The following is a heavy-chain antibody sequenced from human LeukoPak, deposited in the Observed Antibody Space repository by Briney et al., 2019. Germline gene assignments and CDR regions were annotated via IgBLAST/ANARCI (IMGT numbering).Heavy chain of an antibody. Sequence: GGSLRLSCAASGFTFSSYWMSWVRQAPGKGLEWGANIKQDGSEKYYVDSVKGRFTISRDNAKNSLYLQMNSLRAEDTAVYYCARRSITMIVVVATSYNYWGQGTLVTVSS. J-gene: IGHJ4*02. CDR2: IKQDGSEK. CDR3: ARRSITMIVVVATSYNY. D-gene: IGHD3-22*01. CDR1: GFTFSSYW. V-gene: IGHV3-7*01.